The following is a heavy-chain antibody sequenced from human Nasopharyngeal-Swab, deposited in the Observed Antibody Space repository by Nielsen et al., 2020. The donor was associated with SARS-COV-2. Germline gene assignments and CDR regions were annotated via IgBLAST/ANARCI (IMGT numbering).Heavy chain of an antibody. CDR1: GFTFSSYS. CDR3: ARDRIGVGMDV. D-gene: IGHD2-15*01. V-gene: IGHV3-74*01. Sequence: GESLKISCAASGFTFSSYSMNRVRQAPGKGLVWVSRINSDGSSTSYADSVKGRFTISRDNAKNTLYLQMNSLRAEDTAVYYCARDRIGVGMDVWGQGTTVTVSS. J-gene: IGHJ6*02. CDR2: INSDGSST.